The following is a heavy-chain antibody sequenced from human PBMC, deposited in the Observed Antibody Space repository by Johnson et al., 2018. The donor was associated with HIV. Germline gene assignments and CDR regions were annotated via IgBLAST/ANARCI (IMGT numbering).Heavy chain of an antibody. V-gene: IGHV3-66*02. CDR2: LYADGRT. D-gene: IGHD1-26*01. Sequence: VQLVESGGGVVQPGRSLRLSCEASGFIVSSKYMTWFRKAPGKGLEWVSVLYADGRTYYTDSVKGRFTVSSDYSENTLYLQMNSLTAEDTAVYYCATKGSKWELIVEGFAVWGQGTMVTVSS. J-gene: IGHJ3*01. CDR1: GFIVSSKY. CDR3: ATKGSKWELIVEGFAV.